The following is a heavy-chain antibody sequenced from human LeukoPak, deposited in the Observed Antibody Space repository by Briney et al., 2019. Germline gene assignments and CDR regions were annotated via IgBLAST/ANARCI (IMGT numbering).Heavy chain of an antibody. CDR1: GFSFDDYA. CDR2: ISWNSGSE. V-gene: IGHV3-9*01. D-gene: IGHD1-7*01. J-gene: IGHJ4*02. Sequence: QPGRSLRLSCAASGFSFDDYAMHWLRQAPGKGLQWVSGISWNSGSEGYADSVKGRFTISRDNAKNSLYLQMNSLRAEDTAVYYCARGGLTGTTIPYFDYWGQGTLVTVSS. CDR3: ARGGLTGTTIPYFDY.